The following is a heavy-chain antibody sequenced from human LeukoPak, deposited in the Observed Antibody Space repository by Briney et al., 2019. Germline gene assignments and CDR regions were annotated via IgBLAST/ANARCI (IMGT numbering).Heavy chain of an antibody. D-gene: IGHD6-6*01. CDR3: ARAGGLGASSSRILSY. Sequence: GGSLRLSCAASGFTVSSNYMSWVRQAPGKGLEWVSVIYSGGSTYYADSVKGRFTISRDNSKNTLYLQMNSLRAEDTAVYYCARAGGLGASSSRILSYWGQGTLVTVSS. CDR1: GFTVSSNY. V-gene: IGHV3-53*01. CDR2: IYSGGST. J-gene: IGHJ4*02.